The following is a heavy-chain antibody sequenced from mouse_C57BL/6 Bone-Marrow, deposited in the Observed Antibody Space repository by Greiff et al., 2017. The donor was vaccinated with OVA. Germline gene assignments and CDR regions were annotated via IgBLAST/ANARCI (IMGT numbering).Heavy chain of an antibody. V-gene: IGHV1-7*01. CDR1: GYPFTSHW. CDR3: AHSNFDV. D-gene: IGHD2-5*01. J-gene: IGHJ1*03. Sequence: VQLVESGAELAKPGASVKPSRKASGYPFTSHWMHRGKQRPGQGPEWIGYINSSSGYTKYNQKFKDKATLTADKSSSTAYMQLSSLTYDDSAVYYCAHSNFDVWGTGTAVTVSS. CDR2: INSSSGYT.